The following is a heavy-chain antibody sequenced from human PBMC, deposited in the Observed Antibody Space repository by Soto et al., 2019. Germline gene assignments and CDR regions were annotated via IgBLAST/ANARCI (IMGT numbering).Heavy chain of an antibody. J-gene: IGHJ5*02. CDR3: ANVVRGYNGYDYNWFDP. CDR1: GGSFSGYY. D-gene: IGHD5-12*01. Sequence: KSSETLSLTCAVYGGSFSGYYWSWIRQPPGKGLEWIGEINHSGSTNYNPSLKRRVTIAVDTSKKQFSLNLTSVTAADTAVYYCANVVRGYNGYDYNWFDPWGQGTLVTVSS. V-gene: IGHV4-34*01. CDR2: INHSGST.